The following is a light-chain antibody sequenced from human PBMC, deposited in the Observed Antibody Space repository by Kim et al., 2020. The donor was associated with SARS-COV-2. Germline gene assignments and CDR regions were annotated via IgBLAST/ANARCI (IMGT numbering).Light chain of an antibody. J-gene: IGKJ2*03. CDR3: QQYGGSPLYS. V-gene: IGKV3-20*01. Sequence: VLTQSPGTLSLSPGRRATLSCRASQNVDSASLAWYQQKPGQSPSLLIYATSTRATGIPDRFSGSGSGTDFTLTINRLETEDFAVYYCQQYGGSPLYSFGQGTKLEI. CDR2: ATS. CDR1: QNVDSAS.